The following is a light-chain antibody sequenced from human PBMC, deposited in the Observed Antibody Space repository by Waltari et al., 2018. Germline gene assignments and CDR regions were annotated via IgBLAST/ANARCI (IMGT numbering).Light chain of an antibody. V-gene: IGKV4-1*01. J-gene: IGKJ2*01. CDR2: WAS. Sequence: DIVMTQSPDSLAVSLGERATINCKSSQSVLNNLHNKNQLAWYQQKPGQPPKLLIYWASTRESGVPDRFSGSGSGTDFTLTISSLQAEDVAVYYCQQYYITPYTFGQGTKLEIK. CDR1: QSVLNNLHNKNQ. CDR3: QQYYITPYT.